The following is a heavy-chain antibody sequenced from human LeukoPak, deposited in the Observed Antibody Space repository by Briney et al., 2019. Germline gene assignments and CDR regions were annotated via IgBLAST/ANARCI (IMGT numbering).Heavy chain of an antibody. J-gene: IGHJ4*02. CDR2: LYYSGST. CDR1: GGSISSSTFY. V-gene: IGHV4-39*07. D-gene: IGHD1-7*01. Sequence: SETLSLTCTVSGGSISSSTFYWGWIRQPPGKGLEWIGSLYYSGSTYYNPSLKSRVTISVDTSKNQFSLKLSSVTAADTAVYYCARGLDELPFDYWGQGTLVTVSS. CDR3: ARGLDELPFDY.